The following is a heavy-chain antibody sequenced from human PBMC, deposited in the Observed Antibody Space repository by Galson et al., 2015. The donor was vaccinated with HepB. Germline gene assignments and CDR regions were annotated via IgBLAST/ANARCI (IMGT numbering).Heavy chain of an antibody. J-gene: IGHJ6*02. V-gene: IGHV1-69*01. CDR2: IIPIFGTA. Sequence: QSGAEVKKPGESLKISCKASGGTFSSYAISWVRQAPGQGLEWMGGIIPIFGTANYAQKFQGRVTITADESTSTAYMELSSLRSEDTAVYYCARGEDIVVVPAAQTRDYYYYGMDVWGQGTTVTVSS. D-gene: IGHD2-2*01. CDR3: ARGEDIVVVPAAQTRDYYYYGMDV. CDR1: GGTFSSYA.